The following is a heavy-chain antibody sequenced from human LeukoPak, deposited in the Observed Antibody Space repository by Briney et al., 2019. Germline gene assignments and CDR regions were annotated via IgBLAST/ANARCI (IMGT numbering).Heavy chain of an antibody. D-gene: IGHD6-13*01. V-gene: IGHV4-59*01. CDR3: ARIHPAAAGTGDAFDI. J-gene: IGHJ3*02. Sequence: SETLSLTCTVSGGSISSYYWSWIRQPPGKGLEWIGYIYYSGSTNYNPSLKSRVTISVDTSKNQFSLKLSSVTAADTAVYYCARIHPAAAGTGDAFDIWGQGTMVTVSS. CDR2: IYYSGST. CDR1: GGSISSYY.